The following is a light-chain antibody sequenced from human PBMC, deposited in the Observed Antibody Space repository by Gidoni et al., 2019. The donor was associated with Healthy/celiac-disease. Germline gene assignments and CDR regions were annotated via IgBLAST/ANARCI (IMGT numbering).Light chain of an antibody. J-gene: IGKJ2*02. Sequence: DIQMTQSPSTLSASVGDRVTIPCRASQSISSWLAWYQQKPGKDPKLLIYKASSLESGVPSRFSGSGSGTEFTLTISRLQPDDFATYYCQQYNSYPWTFGQGTKLEIK. CDR3: QQYNSYPWT. V-gene: IGKV1-5*03. CDR1: QSISSW. CDR2: KAS.